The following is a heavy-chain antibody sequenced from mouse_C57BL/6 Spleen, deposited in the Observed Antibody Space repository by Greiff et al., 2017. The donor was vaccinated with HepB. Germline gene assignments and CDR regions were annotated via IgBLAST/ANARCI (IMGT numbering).Heavy chain of an antibody. CDR2: ISDGGSYT. J-gene: IGHJ2*01. D-gene: IGHD2-5*01. V-gene: IGHV5-4*01. CDR1: GFTFSSYA. CDR3: ARDPHYSNYGGGFDY. Sequence: EVKVVESGGGLVKPGGSLKLSCAASGFTFSSYAMSWVRQTPEKRLEWVATISDGGSYTYYPDNVKGRFTISRDNAKTNLYLQMSHLKSEDTAMYYCARDPHYSNYGGGFDYWGQGTTLTVSS.